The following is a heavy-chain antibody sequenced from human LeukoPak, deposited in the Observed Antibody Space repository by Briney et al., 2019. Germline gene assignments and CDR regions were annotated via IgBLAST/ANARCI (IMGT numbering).Heavy chain of an antibody. D-gene: IGHD3-22*01. J-gene: IGHJ5*02. Sequence: LVASVKVSCKASGYTFTGYYMHWVRQAPGQGLEWMGWINPNSGGTNYAQKFQGRVTMTRDTSISTAYMELSRLRSDDTAAYYCARGTYYYDSSGYPFFFGFDPWGQGTLVTVSS. V-gene: IGHV1-2*03. CDR1: GYTFTGYY. CDR2: INPNSGGT. CDR3: ARGTYYYDSSGYPFFFGFDP.